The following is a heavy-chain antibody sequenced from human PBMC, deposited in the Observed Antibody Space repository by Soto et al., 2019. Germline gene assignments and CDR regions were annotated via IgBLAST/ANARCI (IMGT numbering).Heavy chain of an antibody. CDR1: GGSFSAYY. CDR3: ASYGSGSYYNGSCFDY. Sequence: SETLSLTCAVYGGSFSAYYWSWIRQSPGKGLEWIGEIHHSGSTNYKPSLKSRVTISLDTSKNQFSLELRSVTAADTAAYYCASYGSGSYYNGSCFDYWGQGTLVTVSS. D-gene: IGHD3-10*01. J-gene: IGHJ4*02. V-gene: IGHV4-34*01. CDR2: IHHSGST.